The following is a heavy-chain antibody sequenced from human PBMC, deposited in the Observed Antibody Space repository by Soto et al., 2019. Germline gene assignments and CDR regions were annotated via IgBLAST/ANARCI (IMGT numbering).Heavy chain of an antibody. J-gene: IGHJ6*02. Sequence: SETLSLTCTVSGASISSFYCSWIRQPAGKGLEWIVRIYSSGSANFNPSLNSRVRMSVDTSKNQLSLRLNSVTAADTAMYYCVREEQLGPFYYYAMYXWGQGTKVTVS. D-gene: IGHD6-6*01. CDR2: IYSSGSA. V-gene: IGHV4-4*07. CDR3: VREEQLGPFYYYAMYX. CDR1: GASISSFY.